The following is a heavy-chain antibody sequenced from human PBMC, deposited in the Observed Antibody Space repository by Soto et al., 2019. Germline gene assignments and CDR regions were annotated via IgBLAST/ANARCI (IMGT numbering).Heavy chain of an antibody. CDR3: ARGRVTARRIYFDV. V-gene: IGHV4-34*02. J-gene: IGHJ1*01. D-gene: IGHD3-9*01. CDR1: DVSFSGYH. CDR2: IDHSETT. Sequence: VQLLQRGAGLLRPSETLSLTCAVIDVSFSGYHWTWIRQSPGKGLEWIGEIDHSETTNYNPSLKSPVTLSVDTFKKEFSLRLNFVTAADTAVYFCARGRVTARRIYFDVWGQGSLATVSS.